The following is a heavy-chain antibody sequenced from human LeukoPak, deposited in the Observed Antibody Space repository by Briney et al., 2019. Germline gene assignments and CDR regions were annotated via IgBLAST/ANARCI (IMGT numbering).Heavy chain of an antibody. CDR1: GYTFTDSY. CDR3: TREGRVGVPFDY. J-gene: IGHJ4*02. Sequence: ASVKVSCKTSGYTFTDSYMHRVRQAPGQGLEWIGWINPNASDTTYAQGFQGRVTMTRDTSISTVYMELNSLKLDDTAVYYCTREGRVGVPFDYWGQGTLVTVSS. CDR2: INPNASDT. D-gene: IGHD2-15*01. V-gene: IGHV1-2*02.